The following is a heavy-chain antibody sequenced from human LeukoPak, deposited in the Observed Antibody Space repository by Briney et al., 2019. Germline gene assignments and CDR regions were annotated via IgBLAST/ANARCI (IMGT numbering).Heavy chain of an antibody. V-gene: IGHV4-39*01. J-gene: IGHJ4*02. CDR3: ARVAGILGPFDY. CDR2: MYYTGST. CDR1: GGSIRSNNYY. Sequence: SETLSLTCTVSGGSIRSNNYYWGWIRQPPGKGLEWIGIMYYTGSTYYNPSLKSRVTISIDTSNNQFSLKLSSVTAADTAVYYCARVAGILGPFDYWGQGTLVTVSS. D-gene: IGHD6-19*01.